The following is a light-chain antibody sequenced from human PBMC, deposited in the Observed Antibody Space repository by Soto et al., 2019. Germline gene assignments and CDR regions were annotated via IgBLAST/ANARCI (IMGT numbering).Light chain of an antibody. V-gene: IGKV3-20*01. Sequence: EMVMTQSPATLSVSPGERATLSCRASQSVSHKLAWYQQKPGQAPRLLIYGASSRATGIPDRFSGSGSGTDFTLTISRLEPEDFAVYYCQQYGSSSWTFGQGTRWIS. CDR2: GAS. CDR1: QSVSHK. CDR3: QQYGSSSWT. J-gene: IGKJ1*01.